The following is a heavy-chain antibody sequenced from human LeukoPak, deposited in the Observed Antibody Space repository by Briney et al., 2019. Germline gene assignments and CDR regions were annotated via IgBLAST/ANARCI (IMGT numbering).Heavy chain of an antibody. J-gene: IGHJ4*02. V-gene: IGHV3-53*01. CDR1: GFTFRTYW. Sequence: GGSLRLSCAASGFTFRTYWMSWVRQAPGKGLEWVSVIYSGGSTYYADSVKGRFTISRDNSKNTLYLQMNSLRAEDTAVYYCARVWFGELSPYFDYWGQGTLVTVSS. CDR2: IYSGGST. CDR3: ARVWFGELSPYFDY. D-gene: IGHD3-10*01.